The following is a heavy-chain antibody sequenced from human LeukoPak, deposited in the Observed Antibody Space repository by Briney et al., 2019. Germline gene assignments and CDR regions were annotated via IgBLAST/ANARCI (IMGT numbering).Heavy chain of an antibody. J-gene: IGHJ3*01. V-gene: IGHV3-64D*06. CDR3: VDLWFRIEVVS. Sequence: GGSLRLSCSASGFTFSSYAMHWVRQAPGKGLEYVSGISSNGGSVYADSVKGRFTTSRDNSKNTLFLQMSSLRAEDTAVYYCVDLWFRIEVVSWGQGTMVTVSS. CDR2: ISSNGGS. CDR1: GFTFSSYA. D-gene: IGHD2-21*01.